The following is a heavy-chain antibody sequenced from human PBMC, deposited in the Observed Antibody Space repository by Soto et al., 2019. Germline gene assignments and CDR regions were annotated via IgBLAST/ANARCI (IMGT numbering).Heavy chain of an antibody. Sequence: QVQLVQSXXXXKKXXXXXXXSCXXSGYTFTSYGISWVRQAPGQXLEWMGWISAYNGNTNYAQKLQGRVTMTTDTSTSTAYRELRSLRSDDTAVYYCARGSRYSGSPRGGMDVWGQGTTVTVSS. CDR2: ISAYNGNT. CDR1: GYTFTSYG. V-gene: IGHV1-18*01. J-gene: IGHJ6*02. D-gene: IGHD1-26*01. CDR3: ARGSRYSGSPRGGMDV.